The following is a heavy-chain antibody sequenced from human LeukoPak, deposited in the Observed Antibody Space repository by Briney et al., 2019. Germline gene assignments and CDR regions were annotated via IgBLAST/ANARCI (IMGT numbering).Heavy chain of an antibody. V-gene: IGHV4-39*01. CDR1: GGSISSSSYY. CDR3: ASYENLIAAAGRPYFDY. D-gene: IGHD6-13*01. CDR2: IYYSGST. Sequence: SETLSLTCTVSGGSISSSSYYWGWIRQPPGKGLEWIGSIYYSGSTYYNPSLKSRVTISVDTSKNQFSLKLSSVTAADTAVYYCASYENLIAAAGRPYFDYWGQGTLVTVSS. J-gene: IGHJ4*02.